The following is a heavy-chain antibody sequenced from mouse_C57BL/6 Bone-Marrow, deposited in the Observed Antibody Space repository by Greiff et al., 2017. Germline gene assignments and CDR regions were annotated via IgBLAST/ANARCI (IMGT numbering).Heavy chain of an antibody. D-gene: IGHD6-1*01. CDR3: TRWSAEDAGYYSFDD. Sequence: QVQLQQSGPELVRPGASVTLSCKASGYTFTDYEMNWVKQTHVHSLEWIGAIDPKNGGTSYNQKFKGKAILTADKSSSTAYMELRSLTSEDSAVXYCTRWSAEDAGYYSFDDWGTGTSVTVSS. J-gene: IGHJ4*01. V-gene: IGHV1-15*01. CDR1: GYTFTDYE. CDR2: IDPKNGGT.